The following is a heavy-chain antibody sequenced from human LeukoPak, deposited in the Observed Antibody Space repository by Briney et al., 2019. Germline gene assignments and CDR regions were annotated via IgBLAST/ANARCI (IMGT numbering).Heavy chain of an antibody. Sequence: PSETLSLSCNVSGASLSSYYWDWLRQTPGKGLEWIGYISDNGKTETNPSLKSRVTISLDGPNNHFSLRLRSVTAADSAVYYCATGYYEPFATWGPGILVTVSS. V-gene: IGHV4-59*01. D-gene: IGHD1-26*01. J-gene: IGHJ5*02. CDR3: ATGYYEPFAT. CDR1: GASLSSYY. CDR2: ISDNGKT.